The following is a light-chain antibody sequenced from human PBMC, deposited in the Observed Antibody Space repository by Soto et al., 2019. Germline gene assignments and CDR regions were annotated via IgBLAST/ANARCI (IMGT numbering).Light chain of an antibody. CDR2: DAS. CDR1: QSVSSY. CDR3: QQRGKWPIT. Sequence: EIVLTQSPATLSLSPGERTTLSCRASQSVSSYLAWYQQKPGQAPRLLIYDASNRATGIPARFSGSGSGTDFTLTISSLETEDFAVYYCQQRGKWPITFGQGTRLEIK. J-gene: IGKJ5*01. V-gene: IGKV3-11*01.